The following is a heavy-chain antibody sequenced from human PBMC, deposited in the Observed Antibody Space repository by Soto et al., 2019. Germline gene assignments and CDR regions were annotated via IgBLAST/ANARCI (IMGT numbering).Heavy chain of an antibody. Sequence: GASVKVSCKASGYTFTGYYMHWVRQAPGQGLEWMGWINPNSGGTNYAQKFQGWVTMTRDTSISTAYMELSRLRSDDTAVYYCARGLDPDDYYYYMDVWGKGTTVTVSS. V-gene: IGHV1-2*04. D-gene: IGHD6-6*01. CDR2: INPNSGGT. CDR3: ARGLDPDDYYYYMDV. CDR1: GYTFTGYY. J-gene: IGHJ6*03.